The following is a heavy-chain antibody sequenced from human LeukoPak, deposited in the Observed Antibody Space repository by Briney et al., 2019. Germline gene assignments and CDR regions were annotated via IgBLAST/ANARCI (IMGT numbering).Heavy chain of an antibody. J-gene: IGHJ3*02. CDR2: IYHSGST. CDR1: GYSISSGYY. Sequence: SETLSLTCTVSGYSISSGYYWGWIRQPPGKGLEWIGSIYHSGSTYYNPSLKSRVTMSVDTSKNQFSLKLSSVTAADTAVYNCARVAIMVRGVIGIPDGFDIWGQGTMVTVSS. D-gene: IGHD3-10*01. CDR3: ARVAIMVRGVIGIPDGFDI. V-gene: IGHV4-38-2*02.